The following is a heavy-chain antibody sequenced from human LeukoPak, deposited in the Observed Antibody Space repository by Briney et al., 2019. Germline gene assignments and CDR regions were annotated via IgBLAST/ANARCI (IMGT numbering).Heavy chain of an antibody. CDR2: INPNSGGT. D-gene: IGHD3-10*01. J-gene: IGHJ6*03. CDR3: ARNNFYYYGSGSYYPDYYYYMDV. V-gene: IGHV1-2*02. CDR1: GYTFTGYY. Sequence: VASVEVSCKASGYTFTGYYMHWVRQAPGQGLEWMGWINPNSGGTNYAQKFQGRVTMTTDTSTSTAYMELRSLRSDDTAVYYCARNNFYYYGSGSYYPDYYYYMDVWGKGTTVTISS.